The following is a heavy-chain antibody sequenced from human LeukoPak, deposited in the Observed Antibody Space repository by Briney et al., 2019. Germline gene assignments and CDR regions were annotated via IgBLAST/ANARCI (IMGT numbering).Heavy chain of an antibody. CDR1: GYTFTSYG. D-gene: IGHD6-13*01. V-gene: IGHV1-18*01. J-gene: IGHJ5*02. Sequence: ASVKVSCKASGYTFTSYGISWVRQAPGQGLEWMGWISDYNGNTNYAQKLQGRVTMTTDTSTSTAYMEVRSLRSEDTAVYYCARDSLAAAGPHTSGGFDPWGQGTLVTVSS. CDR2: ISDYNGNT. CDR3: ARDSLAAAGPHTSGGFDP.